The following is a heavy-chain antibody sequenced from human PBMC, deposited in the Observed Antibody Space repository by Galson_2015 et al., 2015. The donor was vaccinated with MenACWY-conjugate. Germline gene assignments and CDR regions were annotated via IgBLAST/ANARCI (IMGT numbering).Heavy chain of an antibody. CDR2: ISGSGGTT. Sequence: SLRLSCAASGFSFNTYAMNWVRQAPGKGLEWVSVISGSGGTTNYADSVKGRFTISRDNSKNTLYLQVNSLRAEDTAVYYCAKFSMVQEVIIDPCDYMDYWGQETLVTVSS. V-gene: IGHV3-23*01. D-gene: IGHD3-10*01. CDR1: GFSFNTYA. J-gene: IGHJ4*02. CDR3: AKFSMVQEVIIDPCDYMDY.